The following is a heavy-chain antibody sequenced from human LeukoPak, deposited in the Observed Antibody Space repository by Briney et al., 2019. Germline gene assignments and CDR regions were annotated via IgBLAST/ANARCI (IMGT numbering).Heavy chain of an antibody. CDR3: ARGVYSPDY. CDR1: GFTFSSYW. Sequence: GGSLRLSCAASGFTFSSYWISWVRQAPGKGLEWVANIKQDGSEKYYVDSVKGRFTISRDNAKNSLYLQMNSLRAEDTAVYYCARGVYSPDYWGQGTLVTVSS. J-gene: IGHJ4*02. CDR2: IKQDGSEK. D-gene: IGHD6-6*01. V-gene: IGHV3-7*01.